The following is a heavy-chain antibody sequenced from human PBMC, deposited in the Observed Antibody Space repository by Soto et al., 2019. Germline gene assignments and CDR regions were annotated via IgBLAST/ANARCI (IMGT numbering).Heavy chain of an antibody. CDR2: INGGDDSE. Sequence: GGSLRLSCAVSGFNFRTSPMSWVRRAPGKGLEWVSGINGGDDSEHYIESVRGRFTIIRDNSKNTLFLQMNNLRAEDTAIYYCATGSHWRIISHTHDQWGQGTLVTVSS. CDR1: GFNFRTSP. CDR3: ATGSHWRIISHTHDQ. J-gene: IGHJ4*02. V-gene: IGHV3-23*01.